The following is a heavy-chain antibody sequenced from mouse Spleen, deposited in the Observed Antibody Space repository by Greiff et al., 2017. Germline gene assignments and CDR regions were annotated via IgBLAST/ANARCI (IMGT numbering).Heavy chain of an antibody. CDR3: ARRNYGSSLPYYFDY. CDR2: ISSGGSYT. J-gene: IGHJ2*01. D-gene: IGHD1-1*01. Sequence: EVQLVESGGGLVKPGGSLKLSCAASGFTFSSYAMSWVRQTPEKRLEWVATISSGGSYTYYPDSVKGRFTISRDNAKNTLYLQMSSLRSEDTAMYYCARRNYGSSLPYYFDYWGQGTTLTVSS. V-gene: IGHV5-9-3*01. CDR1: GFTFSSYA.